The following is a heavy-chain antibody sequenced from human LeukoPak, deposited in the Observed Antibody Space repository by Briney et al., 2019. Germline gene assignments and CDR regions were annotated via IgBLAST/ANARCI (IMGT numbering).Heavy chain of an antibody. D-gene: IGHD6-13*01. CDR1: GDSISSSGCY. CDR3: ARGSAADDAFDI. CDR2: IHYSGNT. J-gene: IGHJ3*02. Sequence: PSETLSLTCTVPGDSISSSGCYWAWLRQPPGKGLEWIGSIHYSGNTYYNPSLKSRVTISVDTSKNQFSLKLSSVTAADTAVYYCARGSAADDAFDIWGQGTMVTVSS. V-gene: IGHV4-39*01.